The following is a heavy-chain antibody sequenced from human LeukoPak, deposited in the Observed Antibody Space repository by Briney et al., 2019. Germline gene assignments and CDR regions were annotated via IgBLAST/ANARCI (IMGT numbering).Heavy chain of an antibody. Sequence: PGGSLRLSCAASGFTFSSYAMSWVRQAPGKGLEWVSAISGSGGSTYYADSVKGRFTISRDNSKNTLYLQMNSLRAEDTAVYYCAKDRIAVAGLYYYYGMDVWGQGTTVTVSS. CDR1: GFTFSSYA. V-gene: IGHV3-23*01. D-gene: IGHD6-19*01. CDR3: AKDRIAVAGLYYYYGMDV. J-gene: IGHJ6*02. CDR2: ISGSGGST.